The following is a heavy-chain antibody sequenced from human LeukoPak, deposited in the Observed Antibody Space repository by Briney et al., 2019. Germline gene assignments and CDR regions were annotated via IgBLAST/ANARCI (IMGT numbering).Heavy chain of an antibody. J-gene: IGHJ4*02. CDR3: ARNQYYDILTGYYPSGFDY. V-gene: IGHV3-48*03. CDR1: GFTFSSYE. Sequence: GGSLRLSCAASGFTFSSYEMNWVRQAPGKGLEWVSYISSSGSTIYYADSVKGRFTISRDNAKNPLYLQMNSLRAEDTAVYYCARNQYYDILTGYYPSGFDYWGQGTLVTVSS. D-gene: IGHD3-9*01. CDR2: ISSSGSTI.